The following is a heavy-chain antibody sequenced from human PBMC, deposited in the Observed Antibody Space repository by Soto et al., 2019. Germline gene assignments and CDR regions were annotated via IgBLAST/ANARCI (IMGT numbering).Heavy chain of an antibody. CDR3: ASSSFLRSGDLFHGWDV. V-gene: IGHV4-59*12. CDR2: IYYSGST. J-gene: IGHJ6*02. D-gene: IGHD3-10*01. Sequence: PSETLSLTCTVSGGSISSYYWSWIRQPPGKGLEWIGYIYYSGSTSYNPSLKSRAIISVDTSKNQFSLKLTSVTAEDTALYFFASSSFLRSGDLFHGWDVWGQGTTVTVSS. CDR1: GGSISSYY.